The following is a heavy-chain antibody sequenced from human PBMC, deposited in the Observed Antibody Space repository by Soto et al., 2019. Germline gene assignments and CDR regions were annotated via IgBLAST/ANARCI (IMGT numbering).Heavy chain of an antibody. CDR3: ARSGRDCSGGSCYER. J-gene: IGHJ4*02. V-gene: IGHV1-69*02. Sequence: SVKVSCKASGGTFSGYTISWVRQAPGQGLEWMGRIIPILGIANYAQKFQGRVTITADKSTSTAYMELSSLRSEDTAVYYCARSGRDCSGGSCYERWGQGTLVTVSS. CDR2: IIPILGIA. D-gene: IGHD2-15*01. CDR1: GGTFSGYT.